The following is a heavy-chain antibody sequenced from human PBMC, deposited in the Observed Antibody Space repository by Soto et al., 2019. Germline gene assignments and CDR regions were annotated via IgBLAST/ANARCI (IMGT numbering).Heavy chain of an antibody. CDR1: GYTFTSYG. V-gene: IGHV1-18*01. D-gene: IGHD1-7*01. CDR2: ISAYNGNT. J-gene: IGHJ6*02. Sequence: ASVNVSCKASGYTFTSYGISWVRQAPGQGLEWMGWISAYNGNTNYAQKLQGRVTMTTDASTSTAYMELSSLRSEDTAVYYCARGWNYPYYYYYGMDVWGQGTTVTVSS. CDR3: ARGWNYPYYYYYGMDV.